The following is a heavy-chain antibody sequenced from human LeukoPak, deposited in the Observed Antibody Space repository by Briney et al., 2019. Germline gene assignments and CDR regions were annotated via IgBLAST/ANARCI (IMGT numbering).Heavy chain of an antibody. CDR2: IGPSGDKT. CDR1: GFTFSSYW. CDR3: AKDIDWLAFED. J-gene: IGHJ4*02. D-gene: IGHD6-19*01. Sequence: QAGGSLRLSCAASGFTFSSYWMSWVRQAPGKGPEWVSGIGPSGDKTYYADSVKGRFTISRDNSENTVYLQMNSLRVEDTALYYCAKDIDWLAFEDWGQGTLVTVSS. V-gene: IGHV3-23*01.